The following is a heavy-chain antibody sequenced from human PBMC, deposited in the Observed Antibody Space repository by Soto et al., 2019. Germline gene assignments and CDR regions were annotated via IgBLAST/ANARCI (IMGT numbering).Heavy chain of an antibody. Sequence: SETLSLTCTVSGGSISSYYWSWIRQPPGKGLEWIGYIYYRGSTNYNPSLKSRVTISVDTSKNQFSLKLSSVTAADTAVYYCARLPYDILTGYYNYYYYMDVWGKGTTVTVSS. V-gene: IGHV4-59*08. CDR1: GGSISSYY. D-gene: IGHD3-9*01. J-gene: IGHJ6*03. CDR3: ARLPYDILTGYYNYYYYMDV. CDR2: IYYRGST.